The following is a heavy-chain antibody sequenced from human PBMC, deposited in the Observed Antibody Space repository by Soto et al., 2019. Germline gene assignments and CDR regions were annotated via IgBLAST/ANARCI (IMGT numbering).Heavy chain of an antibody. J-gene: IGHJ6*02. Sequence: GGSLRLSCAASGFTFSSYAMSWVRQAPGKGLEWVSAISGSGGSTYYADSVKGRFTISRDNSKNTLYLQMNSLRAEDTAVYYCAKATYDSICYPHFDHYYRLDVPAQRSTVIVS. CDR3: AKATYDSICYPHFDHYYRLDV. V-gene: IGHV3-23*01. CDR1: GFTFSSYA. D-gene: IGHD3-22*01. CDR2: ISGSGGST.